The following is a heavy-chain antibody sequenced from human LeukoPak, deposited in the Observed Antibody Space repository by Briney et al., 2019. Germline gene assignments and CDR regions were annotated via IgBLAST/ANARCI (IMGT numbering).Heavy chain of an antibody. J-gene: IGHJ4*02. CDR3: AKDGSWSCTD. D-gene: IGHD2-8*02. CDR1: GFTVSSNY. CDR2: IDNGGST. Sequence: PGGSLRLSCAASGFTVSSNYMSWVRQAPGKGLEWVSVIDNGGSTYYADSVKGRFTISRDNSKRTLYLQMNSLRADDTAVYYCAKDGSWSCTDWGQGTLVTVSS. V-gene: IGHV3-53*05.